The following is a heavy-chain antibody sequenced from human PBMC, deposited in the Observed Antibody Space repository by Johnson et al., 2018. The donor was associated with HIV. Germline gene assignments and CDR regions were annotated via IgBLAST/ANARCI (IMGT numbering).Heavy chain of an antibody. J-gene: IGHJ3*02. Sequence: QVQLVESGGGVVQPGRSLRLSCAASGFTFSSYGMHWVRQAPGKGLEWVAVIWFDGSNKYYADSVKGLFTISRDNSKNTLYLQMNSLRAEDTAVYYGAKDQYGSSGRYAFDIWGQGTMVTVSS. CDR1: GFTFSSYG. CDR3: AKDQYGSSGRYAFDI. CDR2: IWFDGSNK. D-gene: IGHD3-10*01. V-gene: IGHV3-33*06.